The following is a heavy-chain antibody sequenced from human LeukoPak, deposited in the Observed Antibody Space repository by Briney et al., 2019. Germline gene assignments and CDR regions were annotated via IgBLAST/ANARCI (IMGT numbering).Heavy chain of an antibody. J-gene: IGHJ4*02. CDR3: ATSGSQGLSGTDY. V-gene: IGHV3-48*03. CDR2: ISSTGSTI. D-gene: IGHD1-26*01. CDR1: GFTFSTYE. Sequence: GGSLRLSCAASGFTFSTYEMSWVRQAPGKGLEWLSYISSTGSTIYYADSVKGRFTISRDSAKNSLFLQMNSLRAEDTAVYYCATSGSQGLSGTDYWGQGTLVTVSS.